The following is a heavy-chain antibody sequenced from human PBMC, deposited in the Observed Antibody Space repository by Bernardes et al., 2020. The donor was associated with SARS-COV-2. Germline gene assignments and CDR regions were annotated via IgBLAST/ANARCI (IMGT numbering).Heavy chain of an antibody. CDR2: ISAYNGNT. CDR1: GYTFTSYG. CDR3: AREMYYDSSGSRPNYYYYGMDV. J-gene: IGHJ6*02. V-gene: IGHV1-18*04. D-gene: IGHD3-22*01. Sequence: ASVKVSCKASGYTFTSYGISWVRQAPGQGLEWMGWISAYNGNTNYAQKLQGRVTMTTDTSTSTAYMELRSLRSDDTAVYYCAREMYYDSSGSRPNYYYYGMDVWGQGTTVTVSS.